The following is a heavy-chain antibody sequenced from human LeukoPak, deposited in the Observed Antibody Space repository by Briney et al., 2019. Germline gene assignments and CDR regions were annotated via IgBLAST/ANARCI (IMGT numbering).Heavy chain of an antibody. CDR2: INPNSGGT. J-gene: IGHJ4*02. CDR1: GYTVTDYY. V-gene: IGHV1-2*02. D-gene: IGHD2-15*01. CDR3: ARGVAASKYDY. Sequence: ASVQVSCKASGYTVTDYYMHWVRQAPGQGLEWMGWINPNSGGTNYAQNFQGRVTMTRDTSISTAYMELSRLRSDDTAVYYCARGVAASKYDYWGQGTLVTVSS.